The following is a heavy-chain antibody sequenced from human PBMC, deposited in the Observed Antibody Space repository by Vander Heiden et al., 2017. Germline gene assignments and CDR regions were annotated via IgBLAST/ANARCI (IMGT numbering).Heavy chain of an antibody. D-gene: IGHD1-26*01. V-gene: IGHV3-74*01. CDR2: INSDGSST. CDR3: ARDSGSGSYYDDLIDY. Sequence: EVQLVESGGGLVQPGGSLRLSCAASGFTFSSYWMHWVRTGPGKGLGGVSRINSDGSSTSYADSGKGRFTISRDNAKNTLYLQMNSLRAEDTAVYYCARDSGSGSYYDDLIDYWGQGTLVTVSS. J-gene: IGHJ4*02. CDR1: GFTFSSYW.